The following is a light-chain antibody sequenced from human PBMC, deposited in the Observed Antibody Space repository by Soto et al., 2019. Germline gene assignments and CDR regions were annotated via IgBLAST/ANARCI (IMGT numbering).Light chain of an antibody. J-gene: IGKJ2*01. V-gene: IGKV3-20*01. CDR2: GAS. CDR3: QQYGSSPRT. CDR1: QSVSSSY. Sequence: DIVLTQSPGTLSLSPGERATLSCRASQSVSSSYLAWYQQKPGQAPRLLIYGASSRATGITDRFSGSGSGTDFTLTISRLEPEDFAVYYCQQYGSSPRTCGQGTKLEIK.